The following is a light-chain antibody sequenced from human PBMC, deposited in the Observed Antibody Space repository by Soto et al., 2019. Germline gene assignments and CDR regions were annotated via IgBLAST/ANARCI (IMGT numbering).Light chain of an antibody. CDR2: GTS. CDR3: QQYYQWPLT. J-gene: IGKJ4*01. V-gene: IGKV4-1*01. CDR1: QSVLYSSNNKNY. Sequence: DIVMTQSPDSLAVSLGERATINCKSSQSVLYSSNNKNYLAWYQQKPGQPPRLLLYGTSTRATGIPARFSGSGSGTEFTLTISSLQSEDFAFYYCQQYYQWPLTFGGGTKVEVK.